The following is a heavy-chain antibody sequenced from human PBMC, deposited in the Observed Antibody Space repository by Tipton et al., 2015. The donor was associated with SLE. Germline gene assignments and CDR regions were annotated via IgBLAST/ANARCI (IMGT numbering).Heavy chain of an antibody. CDR1: GGTFSSYA. V-gene: IGHV1-69*05. J-gene: IGHJ6*02. Sequence: QLVQSGAEVKKPGSSVKVSCKASGGTFSSYAISWVRQAPGQGLEWMGGIIPIFGTANYAQKFQGRVTITTDESTSTAYMELSSLRSEDAAVYYCARVLRLWWYRDYYYGMDVWGQGTTVTVSS. D-gene: IGHD4-23*01. CDR3: ARVLRLWWYRDYYYGMDV. CDR2: IIPIFGTA.